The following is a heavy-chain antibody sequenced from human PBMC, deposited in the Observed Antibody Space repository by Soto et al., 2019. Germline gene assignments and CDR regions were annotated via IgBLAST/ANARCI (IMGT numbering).Heavy chain of an antibody. Sequence: PGESLKISCKGSGYSFTSYWISWVRQMPGKGLEWMGRIDPSDSYTNYSPSFQGHVTISADKSISTAYPQWSSLKASDTAMYYCAMPSIAARPSVDVWGQGTTVTVSS. D-gene: IGHD6-6*01. J-gene: IGHJ6*02. CDR2: IDPSDSYT. CDR1: GYSFTSYW. CDR3: AMPSIAARPSVDV. V-gene: IGHV5-10-1*01.